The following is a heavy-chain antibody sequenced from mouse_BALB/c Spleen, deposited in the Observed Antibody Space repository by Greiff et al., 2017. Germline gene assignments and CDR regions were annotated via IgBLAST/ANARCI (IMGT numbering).Heavy chain of an antibody. CDR3: ARKGKLSYAMDY. Sequence: EVKLQESGGGLVQPGGSRKLSCAASGFTFSSFGMHWVRQAPEKGLEWVAYISSGSSTIYYADTVKGRFTISRDNPKNTLFLQMTSLRSEDTAMYYCARKGKLSYAMDYWGQGTSVTVSS. D-gene: IGHD3-3*01. V-gene: IGHV5-17*02. J-gene: IGHJ4*01. CDR2: ISSGSSTI. CDR1: GFTFSSFG.